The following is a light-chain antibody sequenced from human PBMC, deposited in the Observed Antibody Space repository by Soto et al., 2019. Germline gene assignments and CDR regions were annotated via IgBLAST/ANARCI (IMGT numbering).Light chain of an antibody. CDR1: SSDVGAYNY. V-gene: IGLV2-11*01. Sequence: QSALTQPRSVSGSPGQSVTISCTGSSSDVGAYNYVSWYQHNTGKAPKLLIYDVNKRPSGVPDRFSGSKFGNTASLTISGLQADDEATFYCCSYAGSYDYVFGNGTKVTV. J-gene: IGLJ1*01. CDR2: DVN. CDR3: CSYAGSYDYV.